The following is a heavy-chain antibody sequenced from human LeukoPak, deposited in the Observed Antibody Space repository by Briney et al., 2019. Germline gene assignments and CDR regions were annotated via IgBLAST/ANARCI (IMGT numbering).Heavy chain of an antibody. D-gene: IGHD3-9*01. CDR2: ISGSGGST. CDR3: AKDWYYDILTGYHEYGMDV. V-gene: IGHV3-23*01. Sequence: GSLSLSCAASGFTFSSYAMSWVRQAPGKGLEWVSAISGSGGSTYYADSVKGRFTISRDNSKNTLYLQMNSLRAEDTAVYYCAKDWYYDILTGYHEYGMDVWGQGTTVTVSS. J-gene: IGHJ6*02. CDR1: GFTFSSYA.